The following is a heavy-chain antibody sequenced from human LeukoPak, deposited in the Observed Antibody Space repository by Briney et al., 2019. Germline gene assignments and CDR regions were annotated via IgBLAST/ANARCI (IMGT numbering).Heavy chain of an antibody. V-gene: IGHV3-9*01. Sequence: PGRSLRLSCAASGFTFDDYAMHWVRQAPGKGLEWVSGISWNSGSIGYADSVKGRFTISRDNAKNSLYLQMNSRRAEDTALYYCAKDNSSSSYYYYGMDVWGQGTTVTVSS. CDR1: GFTFDDYA. D-gene: IGHD6-13*01. CDR2: ISWNSGSI. J-gene: IGHJ6*02. CDR3: AKDNSSSSYYYYGMDV.